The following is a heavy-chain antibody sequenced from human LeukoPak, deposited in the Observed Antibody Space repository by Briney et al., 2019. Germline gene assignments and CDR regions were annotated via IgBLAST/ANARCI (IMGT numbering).Heavy chain of an antibody. V-gene: IGHV4-61*02. CDR1: GGSISSGSYY. D-gene: IGHD4-17*01. CDR3: ARGSPFYGDSKRSFDY. CDR2: IYTSGST. J-gene: IGHJ4*02. Sequence: SETLSLTCTVSGGSISSGSYYWSWIRQPAGKGLEWIGRIYTSGSTNYNPSLKSRVTISVDTSKNQFSLKLSSVTAADTAVYYCARGSPFYGDSKRSFDYWGQGTLVTVSS.